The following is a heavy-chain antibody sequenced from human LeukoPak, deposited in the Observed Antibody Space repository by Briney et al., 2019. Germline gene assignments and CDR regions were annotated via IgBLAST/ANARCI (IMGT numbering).Heavy chain of an antibody. CDR1: GGTFSSYA. J-gene: IGHJ4*02. Sequence: ASVKVSCKASGGTFSSYAISWVRQAPGQGLEWMGGIIPIFGTANYAQKFQGRVTITADESTSTAYMELSSLRSGDTAVYYCAREGPYSSGWDLDYWGQGTLVTVSS. CDR3: AREGPYSSGWDLDY. D-gene: IGHD6-19*01. V-gene: IGHV1-69*13. CDR2: IIPIFGTA.